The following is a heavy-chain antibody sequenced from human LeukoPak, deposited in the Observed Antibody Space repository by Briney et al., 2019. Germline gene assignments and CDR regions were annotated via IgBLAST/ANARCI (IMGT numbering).Heavy chain of an antibody. CDR3: TRERKSGIAAFDY. D-gene: IGHD6-13*01. CDR1: GFTFSSYG. Sequence: QPGRSLRLSCAASGFTFSSYGMHWVRQAPGKGLEWVAVIWCDGINKFHADSVRGRFTISRDNSKNTVYLQMNSLRAEDTAVYYCTRERKSGIAAFDYWGQGTLVTVSS. V-gene: IGHV3-33*01. J-gene: IGHJ4*02. CDR2: IWCDGINK.